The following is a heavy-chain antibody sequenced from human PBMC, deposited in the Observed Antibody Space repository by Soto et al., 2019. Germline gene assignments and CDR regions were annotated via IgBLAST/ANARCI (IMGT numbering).Heavy chain of an antibody. J-gene: IGHJ5*02. CDR3: ARDGAQRIYCSGGSCYWFDP. D-gene: IGHD2-15*01. CDR2: ISSSSSYI. Sequence: EVQLVESGGGLVKPGGSLRLSCAASGFTFSSYSMNWVRQAPGKGLEWVSSISSSSSYIYYADSVKGRFTISRDNAKNALYLQMNSLRAEDTAVYYCARDGAQRIYCSGGSCYWFDPWGQGTLVTVSS. CDR1: GFTFSSYS. V-gene: IGHV3-21*01.